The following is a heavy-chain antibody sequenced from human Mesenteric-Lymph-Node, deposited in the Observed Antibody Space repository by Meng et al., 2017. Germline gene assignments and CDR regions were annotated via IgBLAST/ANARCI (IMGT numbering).Heavy chain of an antibody. Sequence: QGQVVQSGAEVKKPGASVKVSCKASAYTFAGYYMHWVRQAPGQGLEWMGRINPNSGGANYAQKFQGRVTMTRDTSISTAYMELSRLRSDDTAVYYCAREGLVGDLRYFDLWGRGTPVTVSS. V-gene: IGHV1-2*06. CDR2: INPNSGGA. CDR1: AYTFAGYY. CDR3: AREGLVGDLRYFDL. J-gene: IGHJ2*01. D-gene: IGHD3-16*01.